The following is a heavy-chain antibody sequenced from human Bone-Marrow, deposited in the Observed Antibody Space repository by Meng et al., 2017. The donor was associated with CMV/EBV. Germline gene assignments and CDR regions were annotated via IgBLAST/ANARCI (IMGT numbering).Heavy chain of an antibody. V-gene: IGHV3-21*01. CDR1: GFTFSSYS. J-gene: IGHJ4*02. CDR3: ARKVGATTHYFDY. CDR2: ISSSSSYI. Sequence: CAASGFTFSSYSMNRVRQAPGKGLEWVSSISSSSSYIYYADSVKGRFTISRDNAKNSLYLQINSLRAEDTAVYYCARKVGATTHYFDYWDQGTLVTVSS. D-gene: IGHD1-26*01.